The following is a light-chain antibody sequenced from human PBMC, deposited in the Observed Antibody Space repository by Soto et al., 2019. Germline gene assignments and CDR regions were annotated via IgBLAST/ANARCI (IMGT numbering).Light chain of an antibody. Sequence: QSALTQPPSASGSPGQSVTISCTGRTSDVGAYNYVSWYQQHPGKAPKLMIYAVSKRPSGVPDRFSGSKSGNTASLTVSGLQAEDEAFYYCSSYTGSNNFEVFGGGTKVTVL. J-gene: IGLJ2*01. CDR3: SSYTGSNNFEV. CDR2: AVS. CDR1: TSDVGAYNY. V-gene: IGLV2-8*01.